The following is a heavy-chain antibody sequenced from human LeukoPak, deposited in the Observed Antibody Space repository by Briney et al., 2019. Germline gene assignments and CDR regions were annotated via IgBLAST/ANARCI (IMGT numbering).Heavy chain of an antibody. CDR3: AREYYYYSSGYGF. CDR2: MNPNSDNT. Sequence: ASVKVSCKASGYTFTSYDSNWVRHATGQGLEWMGWMNPNSDNTGYAQKCQGRDTLTRNTSISTAYMELSSLRSEDTAVYYCAREYYYYSSGYGFWGQGTLVTVSS. D-gene: IGHD3-22*01. J-gene: IGHJ4*02. CDR1: GYTFTSYD. V-gene: IGHV1-8*01.